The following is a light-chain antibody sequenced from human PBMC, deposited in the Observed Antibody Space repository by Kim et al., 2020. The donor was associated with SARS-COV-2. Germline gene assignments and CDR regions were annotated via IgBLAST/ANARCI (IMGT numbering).Light chain of an antibody. Sequence: EIVMTQSPATLSESPGERATLSCRASQSVSSNLAWYQQKPGQAPRLLIYGASTRATGIPARFSGSGSGTEFTLTISSLQSEDFAVYYCQQYKNWPRTFGQGTKLEI. CDR3: QQYKNWPRT. CDR2: GAS. V-gene: IGKV3-15*01. J-gene: IGKJ2*01. CDR1: QSVSSN.